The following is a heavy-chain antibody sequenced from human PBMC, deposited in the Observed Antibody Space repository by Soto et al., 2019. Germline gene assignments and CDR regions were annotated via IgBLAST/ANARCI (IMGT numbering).Heavy chain of an antibody. CDR1: GDSITTYKW. D-gene: IGHD7-27*01. V-gene: IGHV4-4*02. Sequence: QVQLQQSGPGLVKPLGTLSLTCGVSGDSITTYKWWTWVRQTPGRGLEWIGEIYDSGNTRYNPSLRSRVTISKDTSKNQLSLKLNSVTVTDTAVYYCATCQLGEYYYAMDMWGQETTVTVSS. CDR2: IYDSGNT. CDR3: ATCQLGEYYYAMDM. J-gene: IGHJ6*02.